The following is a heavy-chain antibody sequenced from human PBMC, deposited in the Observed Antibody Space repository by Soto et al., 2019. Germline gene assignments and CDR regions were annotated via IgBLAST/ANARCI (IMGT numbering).Heavy chain of an antibody. CDR2: INTASYI. CDR3: AREGGYCNGGGCRYFDY. D-gene: IGHD2-15*01. J-gene: IGHJ4*02. V-gene: IGHV3-21*01. Sequence: ELLLVESGGGLVKPGGSLRLSCAASGFTFSTYSMNWVRQAPGKGLEWVSSINTASYIYYADSVKGRFTISRDDAKNSLYLQMNSLRDEDTAVYYCAREGGYCNGGGCRYFDYWGQGTLVTVSS. CDR1: GFTFSTYS.